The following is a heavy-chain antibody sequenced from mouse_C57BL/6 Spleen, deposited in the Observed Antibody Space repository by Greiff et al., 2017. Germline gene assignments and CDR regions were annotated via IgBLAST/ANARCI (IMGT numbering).Heavy chain of an antibody. D-gene: IGHD1-1*01. V-gene: IGHV5-6*02. CDR1: GFTFSSYG. CDR3: AREGSGYYYAMDY. CDR2: ISSGGSYT. J-gene: IGHJ4*01. Sequence: EVMLVESGGDLVKPGGSLKLSCAASGFTFSSYGMSWVRQTPDKRLEWVATISSGGSYTYYPDSVKGRFTISRDNAKNTLYLQMSSLKSEDTAMYYCAREGSGYYYAMDYWGQGTSVTVSS.